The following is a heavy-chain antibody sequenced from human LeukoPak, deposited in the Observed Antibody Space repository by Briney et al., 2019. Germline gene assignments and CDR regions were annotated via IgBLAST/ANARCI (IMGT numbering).Heavy chain of an antibody. CDR3: ARAPMIVVVFPPRLDF. CDR1: GYTFTGYY. J-gene: IGHJ4*02. Sequence: WASVKVSCKTSGYTFTGYYMHWVRQAPGQGREWMGWINPNTDGTNYAQNFQGRVTMTSDTSISTAYMELSSLRSDDTAMYYCARAPMIVVVFPPRLDFWGQGTLVTVSS. D-gene: IGHD3-22*01. V-gene: IGHV1-2*02. CDR2: INPNTDGT.